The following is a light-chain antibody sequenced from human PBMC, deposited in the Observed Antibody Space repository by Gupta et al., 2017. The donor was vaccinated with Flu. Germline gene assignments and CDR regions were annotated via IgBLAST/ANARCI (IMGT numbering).Light chain of an antibody. V-gene: IGKV1-39*01. J-gene: IGKJ4*01. CDR1: QSIATY. Sequence: DIQMTQSPSSLSASVGDRVTITLWASQSIATYLNWYQQKPGKAPKILISGASSLQSGVPSRFSVSGSGTDFTLTISSLQPEDFATYYCQELYNTPRFIFGGGTRVEIK. CDR2: GAS. CDR3: QELYNTPRFI.